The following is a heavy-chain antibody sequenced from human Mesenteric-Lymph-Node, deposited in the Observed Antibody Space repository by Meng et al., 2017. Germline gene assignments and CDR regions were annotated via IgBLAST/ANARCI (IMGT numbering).Heavy chain of an antibody. Sequence: QVQLQESGPGLVKPSQTLSLTCTVSGGSISSGGFYWSWIRQHPGKGLEWIGYIYYSGSTYYNPSLRSRVAISVDTSNNQFSLKLSSVTAADTAVYYCARVGWRQWSFDLWGRGTLVTVSS. CDR2: IYYSGST. CDR3: ARVGWRQWSFDL. CDR1: GGSISSGGFY. D-gene: IGHD5-18*01. V-gene: IGHV4-30-4*08. J-gene: IGHJ2*01.